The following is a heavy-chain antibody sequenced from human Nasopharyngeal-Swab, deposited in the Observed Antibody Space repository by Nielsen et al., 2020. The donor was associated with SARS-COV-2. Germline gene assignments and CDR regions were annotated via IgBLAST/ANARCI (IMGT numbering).Heavy chain of an antibody. CDR3: ARDGLDYDFWSAYFMDV. V-gene: IGHV3-21*01. CDR1: GFTFNNYN. J-gene: IGHJ6*02. Sequence: GESLKISCAASGFTFNNYNFNWVRQAPGKGLEWASSISSSSYIYYADSVKGRFTISRDNAKNSLYLQMNSLRAEDTAVYYCARDGLDYDFWSAYFMDVWGQGTTVTVSS. CDR2: ISSSSYI. D-gene: IGHD3-3*01.